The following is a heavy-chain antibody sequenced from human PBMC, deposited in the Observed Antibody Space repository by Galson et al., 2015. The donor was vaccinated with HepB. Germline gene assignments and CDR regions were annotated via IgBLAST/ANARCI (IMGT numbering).Heavy chain of an antibody. CDR2: ISSSRSTI. D-gene: IGHD3-22*01. Sequence: SLRLSCAASGFTFSIYSMSWVRQAPGKGLDWVSYISSSRSTIYYADSVNGRFTISRDNAKNSLYLQMNSLRDEETAVYYCARREDYYDHYFDYWGQGTLVTVSS. V-gene: IGHV3-48*02. J-gene: IGHJ4*02. CDR1: GFTFSIYS. CDR3: ARREDYYDHYFDY.